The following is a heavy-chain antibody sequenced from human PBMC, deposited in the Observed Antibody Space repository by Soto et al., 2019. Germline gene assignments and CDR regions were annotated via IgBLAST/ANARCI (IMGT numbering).Heavy chain of an antibody. D-gene: IGHD5-18*01. CDR1: GFTFSSYA. J-gene: IGHJ4*02. CDR2: ISYDGSNK. CDR3: AIPRTYGYGPDYFDY. V-gene: IGHV3-30-3*01. Sequence: QVQLVESGGGVVQPGRSLRLSCAASGFTFSSYAMHWVRQAPGKGLEWVAVISYDGSNKYYADSVKGRFTISRDNSKNTLYLQMNSLRAEDTAVYYCAIPRTYGYGPDYFDYWGQGTLVTVSS.